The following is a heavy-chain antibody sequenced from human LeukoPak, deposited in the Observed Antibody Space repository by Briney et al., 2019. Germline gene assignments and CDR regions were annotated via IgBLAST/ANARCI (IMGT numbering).Heavy chain of an antibody. Sequence: ASVKVSCKASGYTFTSYYMHWVRQAPGQGLEWMGIINPSGGSTSYAQKFQDRVTITRDKSMNTAYMELSSLISEDTAMYYCAIDYGGSQSFDYWGQGTLVTVSS. CDR1: GYTFTSYY. D-gene: IGHD4-23*01. J-gene: IGHJ4*02. CDR2: INPSGGST. V-gene: IGHV1-46*01. CDR3: AIDYGGSQSFDY.